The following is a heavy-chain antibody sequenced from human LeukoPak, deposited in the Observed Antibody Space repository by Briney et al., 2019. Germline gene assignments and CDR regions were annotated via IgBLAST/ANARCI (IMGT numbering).Heavy chain of an antibody. CDR2: ISYDGSNK. CDR1: GFTFSSYA. Sequence: GGSLRLSCAASGFTFSSYAMHWVRQAPGKGLEWVAVISYDGSNKYYADSVKGRFTISRDNAKNSLYLQMNSLRAEDTAVYYCARDACSGSCHSDYWGQGTLVTVSS. D-gene: IGHD2-15*01. V-gene: IGHV3-30-3*01. J-gene: IGHJ4*02. CDR3: ARDACSGSCHSDY.